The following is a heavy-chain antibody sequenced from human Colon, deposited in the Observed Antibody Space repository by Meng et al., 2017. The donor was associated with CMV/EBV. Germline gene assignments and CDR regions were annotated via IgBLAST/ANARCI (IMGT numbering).Heavy chain of an antibody. Sequence: GESLKISCAASGFTFSSYPMYWVRQAPGKGLEWVASISSSSSYIYYADSLKGRFTISRDNSKNTLYLQMNSLRAEDTAVYYCAKDLGLYPGIVVVPAAIMDYYYYGMDVWGQGATVTVSS. J-gene: IGHJ6*02. V-gene: IGHV3-21*04. CDR3: AKDLGLYPGIVVVPAAIMDYYYYGMDV. CDR1: GFTFSSYP. CDR2: ISSSSSYI. D-gene: IGHD2-2*02.